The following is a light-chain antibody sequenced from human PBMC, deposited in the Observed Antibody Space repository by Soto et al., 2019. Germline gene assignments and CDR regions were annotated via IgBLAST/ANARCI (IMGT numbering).Light chain of an antibody. V-gene: IGKV3-15*01. CDR3: QQYNTWHPKMA. CDR2: GAS. Sequence: VVTQSPATLSVFPGETATLSCRASQSVSSDLAWYQQRPGQAPRLLIYGASTRATGIPARFRGSGSGTECWLTISILQSEDFATYYCQQYNTWHPKMAFGRGTKVEIK. J-gene: IGKJ1*01. CDR1: QSVSSD.